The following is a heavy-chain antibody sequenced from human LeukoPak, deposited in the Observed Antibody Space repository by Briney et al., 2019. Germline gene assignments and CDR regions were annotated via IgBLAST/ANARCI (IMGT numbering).Heavy chain of an antibody. V-gene: IGHV3-9*01. CDR3: AKASRWAQYDAFDI. CDR1: GFTFDDYA. Sequence: PGGSLRLSCAASGFTFDDYAMHWVRQAPGKGLEWVSGISWNSGSIGYADSVKGRFTISRDNAKNSLYLQMSSLRAEDTALYYCAKASRWAQYDAFDIWGQGTIVTVSS. CDR2: ISWNSGSI. J-gene: IGHJ3*02.